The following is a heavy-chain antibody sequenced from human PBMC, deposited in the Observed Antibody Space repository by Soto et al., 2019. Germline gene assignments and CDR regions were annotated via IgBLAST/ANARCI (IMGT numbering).Heavy chain of an antibody. D-gene: IGHD6-19*01. CDR1: GFTFSNYA. CDR2: IGGGGGSP. Sequence: EVQLLESGGGLVQPGGSLRLSCAASGFTFSNYAMGWVRQAPGKGLEWVSAIGGGGGSPYFADSVKGRFTISGDNSKNTLYLQMNSLRAEDTAIYYCAKTSEAVAGTVYGYWGQGTLVTVSS. CDR3: AKTSEAVAGTVYGY. V-gene: IGHV3-23*01. J-gene: IGHJ4*02.